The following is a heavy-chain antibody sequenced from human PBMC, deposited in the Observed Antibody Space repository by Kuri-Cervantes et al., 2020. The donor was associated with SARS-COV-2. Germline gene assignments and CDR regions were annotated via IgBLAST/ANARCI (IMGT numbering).Heavy chain of an antibody. V-gene: IGHV4-61*02. J-gene: IGHJ4*02. CDR2: IYTSGST. Sequence: LRLSCTVSGGSISSGSYYWSWIRQPAGKGLEWIGRIYTSGSTNYNPSLKGRVTISVDTSKNQFSLKLSSVTAADTAVYYCARVNWGFDYWGQGTLVTVSS. CDR3: ARVNWGFDY. CDR1: GGSISSGSYY. D-gene: IGHD7-27*01.